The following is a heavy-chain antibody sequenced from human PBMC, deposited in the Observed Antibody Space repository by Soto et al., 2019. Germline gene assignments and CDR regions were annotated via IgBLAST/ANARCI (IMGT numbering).Heavy chain of an antibody. Sequence: GGSLRLSCEASGFAFGSSWMTWVRQAPGKGLEWVAKKRKDGSARSYLVSLTGRFTISRDNAKNSLYLQMDSLRAEDTGLYFCARDVSPGSSSLYLDAFDIWGQGTMVTVSS. CDR2: KRKDGSAR. V-gene: IGHV3-7*05. CDR3: ARDVSPGSSSLYLDAFDI. D-gene: IGHD6-13*01. J-gene: IGHJ3*02. CDR1: GFAFGSSW.